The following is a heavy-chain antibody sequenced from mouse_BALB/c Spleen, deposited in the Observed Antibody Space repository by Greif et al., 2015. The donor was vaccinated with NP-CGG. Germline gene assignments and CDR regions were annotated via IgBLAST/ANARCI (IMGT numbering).Heavy chain of an antibody. J-gene: IGHJ4*01. CDR3: ARSGDGYYYYAMDY. CDR1: GFTFSSFG. CDR2: ISSGSSTI. V-gene: IGHV5-17*02. Sequence: DVMLVESGGGLVQPGGSRKLSCAASGFTFSSFGMHWVRQAPEKGLEWVAYISSGSSTIYYADTVKGRFTISRDNPKNTLFLQMTSLRSEDTAMYYCARSGDGYYYYAMDYWGQGTSVTVSS. D-gene: IGHD2-3*01.